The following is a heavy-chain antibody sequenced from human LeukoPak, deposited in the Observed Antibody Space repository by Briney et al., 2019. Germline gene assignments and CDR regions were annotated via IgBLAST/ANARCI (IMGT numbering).Heavy chain of an antibody. CDR2: IIPIFGTA. D-gene: IGHD3-22*01. J-gene: IGHJ3*02. CDR1: GGTFSSYA. Sequence: SMKVSCKASGGTFSSYAISWVRQAPGQGLEWIGRIIPIFGTANYAQKFQGRVTITTDESPSTAYMELSSLRSEDTAVYYCARLGYYDSSGYYRVGAFDIWGQGTMVTVSS. CDR3: ARLGYYDSSGYYRVGAFDI. V-gene: IGHV1-69*05.